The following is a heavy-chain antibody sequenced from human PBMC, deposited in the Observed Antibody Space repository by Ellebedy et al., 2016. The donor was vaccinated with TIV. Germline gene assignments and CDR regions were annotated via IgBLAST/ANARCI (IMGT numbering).Heavy chain of an antibody. CDR2: IKSKTAGETT. V-gene: IGHV3-15*07. CDR1: GFTVTTNY. CDR3: VADPTGRSPLFDY. J-gene: IGHJ4*02. D-gene: IGHD1-14*01. Sequence: GESLKISCAASGFTVTTNYMYWVRQTPEKGLEWVGRIKSKTAGETTDYAPPVKGRFTISRDDSKDTRYLQMHSLKTEDTAIYYCVADPTGRSPLFDYWGQGTLVTVSS.